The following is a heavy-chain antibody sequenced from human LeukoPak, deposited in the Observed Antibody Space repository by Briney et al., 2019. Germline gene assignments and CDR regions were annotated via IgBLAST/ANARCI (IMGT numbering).Heavy chain of an antibody. D-gene: IGHD6-19*01. CDR1: GGSISSYY. Sequence: SETLSLTCTVSGGSISSYYWSWIRQPPGKGLEWIGYIYYSGSTNYNPSLKSRVTISVDTSKNQFSLKLSSVTAADTAVYYCARGQWLDHFDYWGQGTLVTVSS. CDR3: ARGQWLDHFDY. J-gene: IGHJ4*02. V-gene: IGHV4-59*01. CDR2: IYYSGST.